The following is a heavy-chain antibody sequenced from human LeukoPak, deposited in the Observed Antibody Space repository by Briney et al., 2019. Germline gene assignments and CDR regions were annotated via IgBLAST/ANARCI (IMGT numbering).Heavy chain of an antibody. Sequence: ASVKVSCKVSGYTLTELSMHWVRQAPGKGLEWMGGFDPEDGETIYAQKFQGRVTMTEGTSTDTAYMELSSLRSEDTAVYYCATEDRSFRGYDSSGYYSYFDYWGQGTLVTVSS. V-gene: IGHV1-24*01. CDR3: ATEDRSFRGYDSSGYYSYFDY. CDR1: GYTLTELS. J-gene: IGHJ4*02. CDR2: FDPEDGET. D-gene: IGHD3-22*01.